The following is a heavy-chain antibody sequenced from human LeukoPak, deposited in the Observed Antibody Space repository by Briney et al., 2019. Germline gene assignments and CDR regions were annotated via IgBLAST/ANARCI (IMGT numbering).Heavy chain of an antibody. CDR2: ISSSGSTI. CDR1: GFTFSSYE. J-gene: IGHJ1*01. CDR3: ARVEQQPGVQH. Sequence: GGSLRLSCAASGFTFSSYEMNWVRQAPGKGLEWVSYISSSGSTIYYADSVKGRFTISRDNAKNSLYLQMNSLRAEDTAVYHCARVEQQPGVQHWGQGTLVTVSS. D-gene: IGHD6-13*01. V-gene: IGHV3-48*03.